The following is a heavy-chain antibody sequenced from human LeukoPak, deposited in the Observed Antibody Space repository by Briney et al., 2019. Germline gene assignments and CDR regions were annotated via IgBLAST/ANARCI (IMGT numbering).Heavy chain of an antibody. CDR3: AKDRETTASGTFDF. V-gene: IGHV3-66*02. D-gene: IGHD6-13*01. CDR2: IYSGGSA. Sequence: GGSLRLSCAASGFTVSSSYMSWVRQAPGKGLEWVSVIYSGGSAYHADSVKGRFTISRDSSNNTLYLQMNSLRAEDTGVYFCAKDRETTASGTFDFRGQGTLVTVSS. CDR1: GFTVSSSY. J-gene: IGHJ4*02.